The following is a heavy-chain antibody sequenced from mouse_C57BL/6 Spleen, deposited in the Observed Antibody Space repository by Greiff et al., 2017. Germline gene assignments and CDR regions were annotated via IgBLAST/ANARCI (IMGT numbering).Heavy chain of an antibody. D-gene: IGHD2-3*01. J-gene: IGHJ4*01. CDR1: GYTFTEYT. CDR2: FYPGSGSI. V-gene: IGHV1-62-2*01. CDR3: ARHKIYDGYYFYAMDY. Sequence: QVQLQQSGAELVKPGASVKLSCKASGYTFTEYTIHWVKQRPGQGLEWIGWFYPGSGSIKYNEKFKDKATLTADKSSSTVYMELSRLTSEDSAVYFGARHKIYDGYYFYAMDYWGQGTSVTVSS.